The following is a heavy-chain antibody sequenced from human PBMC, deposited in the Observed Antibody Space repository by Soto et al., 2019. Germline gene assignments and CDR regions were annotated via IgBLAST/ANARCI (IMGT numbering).Heavy chain of an antibody. CDR1: GFTFSIYS. CDR3: ARGGIYDYNYGMDV. CDR2: ISSSSRSI. D-gene: IGHD3-16*01. V-gene: IGHV3-48*02. J-gene: IGHJ6*02. Sequence: GVLRLSCAASGFTFSIYSMSWVRQAPGKGLEWVSDISSSSRSIYYADSVKGRFTMSRDNAKNSLYLQMNSLRDEDTAVYYCARGGIYDYNYGMDVWGQGTTVTVSS.